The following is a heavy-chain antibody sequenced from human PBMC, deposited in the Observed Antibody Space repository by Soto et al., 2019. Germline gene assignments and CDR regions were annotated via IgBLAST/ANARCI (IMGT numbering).Heavy chain of an antibody. CDR1: GFTFRDYS. D-gene: IGHD5-12*01. J-gene: IGHJ6*02. V-gene: IGHV3-48*01. CDR3: ATEAWPLLQTGMDV. Sequence: EVKLVESGGGLIQPGGSLRLSCAASGFTFRDYSMNWVRQAPGKGLEWISYIATSDTVISYAHSVQGRFIISRDNAKKSLFLEMHSLRGEDTAVYYCATEAWPLLQTGMDVWGQGTTVTVSS. CDR2: IATSDTVI.